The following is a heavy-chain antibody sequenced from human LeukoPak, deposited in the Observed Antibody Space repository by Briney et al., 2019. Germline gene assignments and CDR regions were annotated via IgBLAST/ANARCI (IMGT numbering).Heavy chain of an antibody. CDR2: INWNGGST. CDR1: GFTFDDYG. CDR3: ARVEGYCSGGSCHSAYYYYMDV. V-gene: IGHV3-20*04. Sequence: GGSLRPSCAASGFTFDDYGMSWVRQAPGKGLEWVSGINWNGGSTGYADSVKGRFTISRDNAKNSLYLQMNSLRAEDTALYYCARVEGYCSGGSCHSAYYYYMDVWGKGTTVTVSS. D-gene: IGHD2-15*01. J-gene: IGHJ6*03.